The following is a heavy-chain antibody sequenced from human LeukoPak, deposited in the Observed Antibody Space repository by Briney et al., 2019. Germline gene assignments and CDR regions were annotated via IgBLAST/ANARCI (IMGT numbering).Heavy chain of an antibody. Sequence: GGSLRLSCAASGFTFSSYAMSWVRQAPGKGLEWVSAISGSGGSTYYADSVKGRFTISRDNSKNTLYPQMNSLRAEDTAVYYCAKASEYSSSSVYFDYWGQGTLVTVSS. J-gene: IGHJ4*02. V-gene: IGHV3-23*01. D-gene: IGHD6-6*01. CDR2: ISGSGGST. CDR1: GFTFSSYA. CDR3: AKASEYSSSSVYFDY.